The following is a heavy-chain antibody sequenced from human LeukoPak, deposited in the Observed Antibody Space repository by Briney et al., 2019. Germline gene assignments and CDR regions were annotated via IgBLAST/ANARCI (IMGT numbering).Heavy chain of an antibody. CDR1: GFTFSSYA. CDR2: ITYDGSSE. J-gene: IGHJ4*02. CDR3: AKRGDGGHKSLEY. D-gene: IGHD3-16*01. Sequence: GGSLRLSCAASGFTFSSYAMHWVRQAPGKGLEWVATITYDGSSEYYADSVKDRFTASRDNSKNTLYLQMSSLKTEDTAVYYCAKRGDGGHKSLEYWGQGTLVIVSS. V-gene: IGHV3-30*18.